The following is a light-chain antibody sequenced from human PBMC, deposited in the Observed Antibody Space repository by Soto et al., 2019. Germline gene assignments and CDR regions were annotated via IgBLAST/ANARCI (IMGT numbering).Light chain of an antibody. CDR3: QQGYSFPRA. CDR1: QPISSW. J-gene: IGKJ1*01. CDR2: PAS. V-gene: IGKV1-12*01. Sequence: DIQMTQSPSSISASVGDRVTITCRASQPISSWLAWYQQVPGQAPYLLIYPASTLQSGVPSRFSGSGSGTDFTLTVNSLQLEDFATYYCQQGYSFPRAFGQGTRVEI.